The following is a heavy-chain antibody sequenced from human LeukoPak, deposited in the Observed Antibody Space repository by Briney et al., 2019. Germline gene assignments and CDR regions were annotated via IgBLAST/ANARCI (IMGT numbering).Heavy chain of an antibody. V-gene: IGHV3-15*01. CDR3: TTDPNYYGSGSFHN. CDR1: GFTFSNYA. J-gene: IGHJ4*02. D-gene: IGHD3-10*01. Sequence: GGSLRLSCAASGFTFSNYAMSWVRQAPGKGLEWVGRIKSKTDGGTTDYAAPVKGRFTISRDDSKNTLYLQMNSLKTEDTAVYYCTTDPNYYGSGSFHNWGQGTLVTVSS. CDR2: IKSKTDGGTT.